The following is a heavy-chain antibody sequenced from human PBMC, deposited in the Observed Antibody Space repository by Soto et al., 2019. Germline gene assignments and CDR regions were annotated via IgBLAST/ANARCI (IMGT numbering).Heavy chain of an antibody. Sequence: GESLKISCKGSGYSFIRYWIGWVRRMPGKGLEWMGIIYPGDSDTRYSPSFQGQVTISADKSISTAYLQWSSLKASDTAMYYCARLGAARDPKNYYYYGMDVWGQGTTVTVSS. CDR1: GYSFIRYW. V-gene: IGHV5-51*01. CDR3: ARLGAARDPKNYYYYGMDV. J-gene: IGHJ6*02. D-gene: IGHD6-6*01. CDR2: IYPGDSDT.